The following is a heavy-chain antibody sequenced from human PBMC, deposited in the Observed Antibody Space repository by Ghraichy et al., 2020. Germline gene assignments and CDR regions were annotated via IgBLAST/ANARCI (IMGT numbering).Heavy chain of an antibody. CDR2: IYYSGTT. CDR1: SGSVSSARYY. CDR3: ARSLKLAFDY. J-gene: IGHJ4*02. Sequence: SETLSLTCTVSSGSVSSARYYWNWIRQPPGKGLEWIGYIYYSGTTNYNPSLKSRVTISVDKSKNQFSLKLSSVTAADAAVYYCARSLKLAFDYWGQGTLVTVSS. V-gene: IGHV4-61*01.